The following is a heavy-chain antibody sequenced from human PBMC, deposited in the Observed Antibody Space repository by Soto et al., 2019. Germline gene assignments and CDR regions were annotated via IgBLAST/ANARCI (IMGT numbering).Heavy chain of an antibody. CDR3: ARRPFTILGVVNPFDY. CDR2: IYYSGST. V-gene: IGHV4-39*01. Sequence: SETLSLTCTVSGGSISSSSYYWGWIRQPPGKGLEWIGSIYYSGSTYYNPSLKSRVTISVDTSKNQFSLKLSSVTAADTAVYYCARRPFTILGVVNPFDYWGQGTLVTVSS. J-gene: IGHJ4*02. D-gene: IGHD3-3*01. CDR1: GGSISSSSYY.